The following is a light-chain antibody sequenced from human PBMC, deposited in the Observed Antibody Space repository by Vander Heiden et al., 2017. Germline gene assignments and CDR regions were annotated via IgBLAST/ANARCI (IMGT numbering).Light chain of an antibody. CDR1: KSVSSSY. J-gene: IGKJ1*01. Sequence: EIVLTQSPGTLSLSPGERATLTCSASKSVSSSYLAWFQQKPGQAPRLLIYGASSRAIGIPDRFSGSGSGTDFTLTISRLEPEDFAVYYCQQYGISLWTFGQGTKVEIK. CDR3: QQYGISLWT. CDR2: GAS. V-gene: IGKV3-20*01.